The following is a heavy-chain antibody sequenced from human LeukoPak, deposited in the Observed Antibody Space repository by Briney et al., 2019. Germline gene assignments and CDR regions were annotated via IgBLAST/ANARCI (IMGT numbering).Heavy chain of an antibody. CDR3: ARDHGPNYYGSGSYDY. J-gene: IGHJ4*02. Sequence: GGSLRLSCAASGFTFSSYAMSWVRQAPGRGLEWVSAISGSGGSTYYADSVKGRFTISRDNSKNTLYLQMNSLRAEDTAVYYCARDHGPNYYGSGSYDYWGQGTLVTVSS. V-gene: IGHV3-23*01. D-gene: IGHD3-10*01. CDR2: ISGSGGST. CDR1: GFTFSSYA.